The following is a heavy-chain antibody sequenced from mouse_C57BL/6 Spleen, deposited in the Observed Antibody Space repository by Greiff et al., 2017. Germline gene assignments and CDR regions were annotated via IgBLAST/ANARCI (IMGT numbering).Heavy chain of an antibody. CDR3: ASSLTVGWRFAD. V-gene: IGHV1-81*01. CDR2: IYPSSGNT. D-gene: IGHD1-1*01. CDR1: GYTFTSYG. J-gene: IGHJ3*01. Sequence: QVQLQQSGAELVRPGASVKLSCKASGYTFTSYGISWVKQRTGQGLEWIGEIYPSSGNTYYNEKFKGKATLPAANSSSTAYLELRSLTSEDSAVXFYASSLTVGWRFADWGQGTLVTVSA.